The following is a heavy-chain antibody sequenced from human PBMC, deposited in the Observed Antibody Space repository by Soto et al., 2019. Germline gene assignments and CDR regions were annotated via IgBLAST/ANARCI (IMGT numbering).Heavy chain of an antibody. V-gene: IGHV4-59*01. Sequence: SETLFLTCTVSDGSISSYYWSWIRQPPGKGLEWIGYIYYSGSTNYNPSLKSRVTISVDTSKNQFALKLSSVTAADTAVYYCARLGNVDTAVWFDPWGQGTLVTVSS. J-gene: IGHJ5*02. D-gene: IGHD5-18*01. CDR1: DGSISSYY. CDR3: ARLGNVDTAVWFDP. CDR2: IYYSGST.